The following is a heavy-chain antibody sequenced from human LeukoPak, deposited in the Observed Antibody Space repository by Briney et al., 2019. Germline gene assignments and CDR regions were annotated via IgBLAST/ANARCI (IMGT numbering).Heavy chain of an antibody. CDR1: GFTFSQYS. D-gene: IGHD5-12*01. CDR2: IRSSSET. Sequence: GGSLRLSCAASGFTFSQYSMNWVRRAPRKRLEWVSHIRSSSETFYTDSVKGRFTISRDNARNSLYLQMNNLRGEDTAIYYCARDAGNSGYGCDLWGQGTLVTVSS. J-gene: IGHJ5*02. CDR3: ARDAGNSGYGCDL. V-gene: IGHV3-48*01.